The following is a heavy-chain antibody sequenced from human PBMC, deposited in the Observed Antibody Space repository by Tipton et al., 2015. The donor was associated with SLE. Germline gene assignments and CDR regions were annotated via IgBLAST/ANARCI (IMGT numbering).Heavy chain of an antibody. J-gene: IGHJ4*02. V-gene: IGHV3-33*06. Sequence: SLRLSCAASGFTFSSYGMHWVRQAPGKGLEWVAVIWYDGSNKYYADSVKGRFTISRDNSKNTLYLQMNSLRAEDTAVYYCAKEERIFGVVTNWGQGTLVTVSS. CDR3: AKEERIFGVVTN. CDR1: GFTFSSYG. CDR2: IWYDGSNK. D-gene: IGHD3-3*01.